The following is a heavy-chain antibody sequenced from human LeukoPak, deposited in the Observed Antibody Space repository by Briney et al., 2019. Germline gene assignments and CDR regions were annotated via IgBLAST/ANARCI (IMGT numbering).Heavy chain of an antibody. D-gene: IGHD3-22*01. CDR3: ANYDGAPRY. V-gene: IGHV4-59*08. J-gene: IGHJ4*02. CDR2: IYYTGST. Sequence: SETLPLTCTVSGVSIRSYYWSWIRQPPGKGLEWIGYIYYTGSTSYNPSLKSRVTMSLDTSKNQFSLKLSSVTAADTAVYYCANYDGAPRYWGQGTLVTVSS. CDR1: GVSIRSYY.